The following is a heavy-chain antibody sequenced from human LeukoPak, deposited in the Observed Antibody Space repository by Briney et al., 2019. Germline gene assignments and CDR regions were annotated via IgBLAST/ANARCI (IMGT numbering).Heavy chain of an antibody. V-gene: IGHV4-59*01. CDR1: GGSISSYY. CDR2: IYYSGST. Sequence: PSETLSLTCTVSGGSISSYYWSWIRQPPGKGLEWIGYIYYSGSTNYNPSLKSRVTISVDTSKNQFSLRLSSVTAADTAVYYCARSPGRSRSYYYYYYMDVWGKGTTVTISS. J-gene: IGHJ6*03. CDR3: ARSPGRSRSYYYYYYMDV.